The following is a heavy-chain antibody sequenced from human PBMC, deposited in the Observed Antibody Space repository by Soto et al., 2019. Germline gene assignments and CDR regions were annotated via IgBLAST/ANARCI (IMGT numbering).Heavy chain of an antibody. CDR3: ARHWHYSNYGDYYYGMDV. D-gene: IGHD4-4*01. J-gene: IGHJ6*02. Sequence: GESLKISCKGSGYSFTSYWIGWVRQMPGKGLEWMGIIYPGDSDTRYSPSFQGQVTISADKSISTAYLQWSSLKASDTAMYYCARHWHYSNYGDYYYGMDVWGQGTTVTVSS. CDR1: GYSFTSYW. V-gene: IGHV5-51*01. CDR2: IYPGDSDT.